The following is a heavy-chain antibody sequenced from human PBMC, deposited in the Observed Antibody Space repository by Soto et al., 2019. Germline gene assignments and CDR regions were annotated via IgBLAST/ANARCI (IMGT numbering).Heavy chain of an antibody. CDR3: EKTITTSGVSSRGRGAFLDS. J-gene: IGHJ4*02. CDR1: GFTFSVYG. CDR2: ISHEGSSK. V-gene: IGHV3-30*18. D-gene: IGHD3-3*01. Sequence: GGSLRLSCAASGFTFSVYGMHWVRQAPGKGLEWVAVISHEGSSKHYADSVKGRFTISRDNARNTVSLLMNSLRAEDAAIYYCEKTITTSGVSSRGRGAFLDSWGQGTLVTVSS.